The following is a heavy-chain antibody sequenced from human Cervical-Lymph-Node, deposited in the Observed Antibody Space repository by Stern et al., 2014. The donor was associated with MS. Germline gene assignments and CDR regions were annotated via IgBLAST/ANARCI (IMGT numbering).Heavy chain of an antibody. CDR1: GYNFIDHA. D-gene: IGHD4-11*01. J-gene: IGHJ4*02. Sequence: QVQLVQSGAEVKKPGASMTISCKTSGYNFIDHAIHWVRQAPGQRLESMGWINGGPGTTKYSQKFQGRVSFTRDKAASAAYMDLSSLSPDDTAVYYCARQPDYSDFLDFWGQGTLVTVSS. CDR3: ARQPDYSDFLDF. CDR2: INGGPGTT. V-gene: IGHV1-3*01.